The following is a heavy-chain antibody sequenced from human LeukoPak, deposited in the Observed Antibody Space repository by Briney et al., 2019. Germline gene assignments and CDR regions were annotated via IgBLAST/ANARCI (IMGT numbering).Heavy chain of an antibody. CDR2: IYYSGST. V-gene: IGHV4-39*07. CDR1: GGSISSSSYY. J-gene: IGHJ4*02. Sequence: SETLSLTCTVSGGSISSSSYYWGWIRQPPGKGLEWIGSIYYSGSTYYNPSLKSRVTISVDTSKNQFSLKLNSVTAADTAVYYCAREAVGATMVFDYWGQGTLVTVSS. CDR3: AREAVGATMVFDY. D-gene: IGHD1-26*01.